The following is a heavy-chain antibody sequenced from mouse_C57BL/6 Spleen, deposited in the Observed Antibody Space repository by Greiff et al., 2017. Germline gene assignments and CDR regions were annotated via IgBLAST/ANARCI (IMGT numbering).Heavy chain of an antibody. CDR1: GFSLTSYG. J-gene: IGHJ2*01. CDR2: IWRGGST. CDR3: AKNPSDGYYGFDY. D-gene: IGHD2-3*01. Sequence: VKVVESGPGLVQPSQSLSITCTVSGFSLTSYGVHWVRQSPGKGLEWLGVIWRGGSTDYNAAFMSRLSITKDNSKSQVFFKMNSLQADDTAIYYCAKNPSDGYYGFDYWGQGTTLTVSS. V-gene: IGHV2-5*01.